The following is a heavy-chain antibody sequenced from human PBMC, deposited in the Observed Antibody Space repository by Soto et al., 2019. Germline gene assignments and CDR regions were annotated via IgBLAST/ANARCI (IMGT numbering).Heavy chain of an antibody. V-gene: IGHV3-21*01. CDR1: GFTFSSYS. Sequence: EVQLVESGGGLVKPGGSLRLSCAASGFTFSSYSMNWVRQAPGKGLEWVSSISSSSSYIYYADSVKGRFTISRDNAKNSLYLQMNSLRAEDTAVYYCARDPAGDYGYYDDAFDIWGQGTMVTVSS. D-gene: IGHD4-17*01. J-gene: IGHJ3*02. CDR2: ISSSSSYI. CDR3: ARDPAGDYGYYDDAFDI.